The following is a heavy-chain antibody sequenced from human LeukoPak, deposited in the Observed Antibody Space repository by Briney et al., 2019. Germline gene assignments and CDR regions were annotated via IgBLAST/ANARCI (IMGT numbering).Heavy chain of an antibody. Sequence: SETLSLTCAVSGGSISSNNWWSWVRQPPGKGLEWIGEIHHSDGTNYNPSLKSRVTISVDKSKNQFSLKVSSVTAADTAVYYCASTVAGVRELAWGQGTLVTVSS. J-gene: IGHJ4*02. CDR2: IHHSDGT. CDR3: ASTVAGVRELA. CDR1: GGSISSNNW. V-gene: IGHV4-4*02. D-gene: IGHD6-19*01.